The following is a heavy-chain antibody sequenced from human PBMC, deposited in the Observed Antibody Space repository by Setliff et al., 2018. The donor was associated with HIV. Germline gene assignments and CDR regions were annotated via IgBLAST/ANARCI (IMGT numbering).Heavy chain of an antibody. CDR2: ISSNGGST. V-gene: IGHV3-64*01. CDR3: ARGVDLLTAPSYYYYYMDV. D-gene: IGHD3-9*01. CDR1: GFTFSSYA. J-gene: IGHJ6*03. Sequence: SLRLSCAASGFTFSSYAMHWVRQAPGKGLEYVSTISSNGGSTYYANVVKGRFTISRDNAKKSLYLQMNSLRAEDTAVYYCARGVDLLTAPSYYYYYMDVWGKGTTVTVSS.